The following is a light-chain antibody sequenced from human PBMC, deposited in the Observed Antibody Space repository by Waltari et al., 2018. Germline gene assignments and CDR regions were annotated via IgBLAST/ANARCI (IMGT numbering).Light chain of an antibody. CDR1: QSVSRA. CDR3: QHYLRLPVT. CDR2: GAS. Sequence: DIVLTQSPGTLSLSPGERATVSCRASQSVSRALAWYQQKPGQAPSIRIYGASTRATGIRDRFSGSGSGTDFSLTISRLEPDDFAVYYCQHYLRLPVTFGQGTTVEI. V-gene: IGKV3-20*01. J-gene: IGKJ1*01.